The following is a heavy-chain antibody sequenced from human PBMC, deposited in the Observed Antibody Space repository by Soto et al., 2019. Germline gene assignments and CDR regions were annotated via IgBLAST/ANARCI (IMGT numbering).Heavy chain of an antibody. D-gene: IGHD1-1*01. CDR3: ARDTSMGPGWYSDL. Sequence: QVQLQESGPGLLKPSQTLSLTSTVSGGSISSGGYYWSWIRQHPGKGLEWIGYIYYSGSTYYNPSLKSRVTTSVDTSKNRFSLKLISVTAADTAVYYCARDTSMGPGWYSDLWGRGTLVTVSS. CDR1: GGSISSGGYY. V-gene: IGHV4-31*03. J-gene: IGHJ2*01. CDR2: IYYSGST.